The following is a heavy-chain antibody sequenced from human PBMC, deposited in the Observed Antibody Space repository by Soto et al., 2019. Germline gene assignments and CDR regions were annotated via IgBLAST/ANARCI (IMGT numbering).Heavy chain of an antibody. CDR2: ISSDGSNR. CDR1: GFIFSSYA. CDR3: AKAPWNLAHTHYFDF. V-gene: IGHV3-30-3*01. Sequence: QVQLVESGGGVVQPGRSLRLSCAASGFIFSSYAMHWVRQAPGKGLEWVAVISSDGSNRYYADSVGGRFTISRDNSENTVYLNVSSLTVDDTAVFYCAKAPWNLAHTHYFDFLGECTLVTVSS. J-gene: IGHJ4*02. D-gene: IGHD1-1*01.